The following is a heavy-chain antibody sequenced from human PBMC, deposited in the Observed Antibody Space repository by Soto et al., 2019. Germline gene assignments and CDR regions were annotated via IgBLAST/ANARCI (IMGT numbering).Heavy chain of an antibody. CDR3: AREQYNWKI. D-gene: IGHD1-20*01. CDR2: VFHTGNT. V-gene: IGHV4-59*01. CDR1: CDSIISYY. J-gene: IGHJ4*02. Sequence: SETLSLTCSFSCDSIISYYWTWTRQPPGKGLQWIGYVFHTGNTNYNPSLKSRVTISEDASKNQVSLRLTSVTAADTAVYFCAREQYNWKIWGQGTLVTVSS.